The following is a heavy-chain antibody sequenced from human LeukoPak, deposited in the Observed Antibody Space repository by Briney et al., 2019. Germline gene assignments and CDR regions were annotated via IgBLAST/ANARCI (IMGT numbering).Heavy chain of an antibody. J-gene: IGHJ4*02. V-gene: IGHV1-69*05. CDR3: ARDKNTAMGSYYFDY. Sequence: SVKVSCKASGDTFIPYTFSWVRQAPGQGLEWMGGIIPIFGTANYAQKFQGRVTITTDESTSTAYMELSSLRSEDTAVYYCARDKNTAMGSYYFDYWGQGTLVTVSS. CDR1: GDTFIPYT. CDR2: IIPIFGTA. D-gene: IGHD5-18*01.